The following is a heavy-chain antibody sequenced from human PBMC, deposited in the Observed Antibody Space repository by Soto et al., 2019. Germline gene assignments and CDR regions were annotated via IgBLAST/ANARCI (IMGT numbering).Heavy chain of an antibody. J-gene: IGHJ6*02. CDR1: GGSISSSSYY. CDR2: IYYSGST. V-gene: IGHV4-39*01. Sequence: SETLSLTCTGSGGSISSSSYYWGWIRQPPGKGLEWIGSIYYSGSTYYNPSLKSRVTISVDTSKNQFSLRMSSVTDADTAGYYCASRSRSEAATYWGMDVWGQRTAVTVSS. CDR3: ASRSRSEAATYWGMDV. D-gene: IGHD2-15*01.